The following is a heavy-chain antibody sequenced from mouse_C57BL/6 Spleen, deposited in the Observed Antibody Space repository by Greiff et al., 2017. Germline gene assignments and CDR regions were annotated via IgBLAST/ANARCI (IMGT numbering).Heavy chain of an antibody. Sequence: QVQLQQSGPGLVQPSQSLSITCTVSGSSLTSYGVHWVRQSPGKGLEWLGVIWSGGSTDYNAAFISRLSISKDNSKSQVFFKMNSLQADDTAIYYCARFYDGYYEAWFAYWGQGTLVTVSA. CDR1: GSSLTSYG. CDR2: IWSGGST. V-gene: IGHV2-2*01. D-gene: IGHD2-3*01. J-gene: IGHJ3*01. CDR3: ARFYDGYYEAWFAY.